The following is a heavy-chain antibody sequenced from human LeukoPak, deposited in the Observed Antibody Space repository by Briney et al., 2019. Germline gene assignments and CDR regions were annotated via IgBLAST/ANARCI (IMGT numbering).Heavy chain of an antibody. CDR1: GFTFSSYS. V-gene: IGHV3-48*04. D-gene: IGHD3-10*01. Sequence: GGSLRLSCAASGFTFSSYSMNWVRQAPGKGLEWVSYISSSSSTIYYADSVKGRFTISRDNAKNSLYLQMNSLRAEDTAVYYCARDQMVRGKYDAFDIWGQGTMVTVSS. J-gene: IGHJ3*02. CDR3: ARDQMVRGKYDAFDI. CDR2: ISSSSSTI.